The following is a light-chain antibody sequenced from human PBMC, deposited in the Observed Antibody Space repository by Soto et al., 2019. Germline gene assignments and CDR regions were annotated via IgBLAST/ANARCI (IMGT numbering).Light chain of an antibody. V-gene: IGKV1D-12*01. Sequence: DIKMTQSPSSVSASVGDRVIITCRASQDIGNWLAWYQQKPGKAPNLLIYAASRLHSGVPSRFSGSGSGTDFTLTVYTLQPEDFATYYCQQAKAFPLTFGGGTQVEIK. J-gene: IGKJ4*01. CDR2: AAS. CDR3: QQAKAFPLT. CDR1: QDIGNW.